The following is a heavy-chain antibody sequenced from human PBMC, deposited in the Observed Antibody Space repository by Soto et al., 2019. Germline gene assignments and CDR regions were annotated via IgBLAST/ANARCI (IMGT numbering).Heavy chain of an antibody. V-gene: IGHV4-31*03. D-gene: IGHD5-12*01. CDR3: ARGRGVATINYYYGMDV. Sequence: PSESLSLTCTVSGGSISIGGYYWSWIRQHPGKGLEWIGYIYYSGSTYYNPSPKSRVTISVDTSRNQFSLKLSSVTAADTAVYYCARGRGVATINYYYGMDVWGQGTTVT. CDR1: GGSISIGGYY. CDR2: IYYSGST. J-gene: IGHJ6*02.